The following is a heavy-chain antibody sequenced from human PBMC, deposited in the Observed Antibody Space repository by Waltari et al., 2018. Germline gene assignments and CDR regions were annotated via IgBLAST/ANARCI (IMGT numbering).Heavy chain of an antibody. Sequence: EVQLLESGGGLVQPGGSLRLTCAASGFTFSSSAMSWVRQAPGKGLEWVSGIRGSGDRTDDADSVKGRFTISRDNSKNTLSLQMNSLRVEDTAIYYCAKGANPQHPYHFENWGQGTLVTVSS. CDR1: GFTFSSSA. CDR3: AKGANPQHPYHFEN. CDR2: IRGSGDRT. V-gene: IGHV3-23*01. J-gene: IGHJ4*02.